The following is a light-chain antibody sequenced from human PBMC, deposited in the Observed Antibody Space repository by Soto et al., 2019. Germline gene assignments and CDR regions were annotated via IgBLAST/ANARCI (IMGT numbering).Light chain of an antibody. J-gene: IGLJ1*01. CDR1: SSNIGAYFD. CDR2: GNS. CDR3: QSYDTSLRGSV. V-gene: IGLV1-40*01. Sequence: QAVVTQPPSVSGAPGQRVTISCTGSSSNIGAYFDVHWYQQLPGTAPKLLIYGNSNRPSGVPDRFSGSKSGTSASLAITGLQAEDEADYYCQSYDTSLRGSVFGTGTKLTVL.